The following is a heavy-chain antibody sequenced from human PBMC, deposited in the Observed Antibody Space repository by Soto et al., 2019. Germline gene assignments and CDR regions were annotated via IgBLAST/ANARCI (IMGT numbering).Heavy chain of an antibody. Sequence: QLQLQESGSGLVKPSQTLSLTCAVSVGSISSGNSYSWSWIRQPPGQGLEWIGSISHSGSTSYNPSLKGRVTMSVDKSKNQFSLNLSSVTAADMAVSYCARAVAPYLGTWFDPWGQGPLVIVSS. CDR3: ARAVAPYLGTWFDP. D-gene: IGHD3-16*01. CDR1: VGSISSGNSYS. CDR2: ISHSGST. V-gene: IGHV4-30-2*01. J-gene: IGHJ5*02.